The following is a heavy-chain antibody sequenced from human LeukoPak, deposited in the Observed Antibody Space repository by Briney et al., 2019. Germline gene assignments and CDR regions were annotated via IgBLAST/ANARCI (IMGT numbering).Heavy chain of an antibody. V-gene: IGHV3-48*01. CDR1: EFSLGAYA. J-gene: IGHJ4*02. D-gene: IGHD3-10*01. Sequence: PGGSLRLSCVAAEFSLGAYAMNWVRQARGKGLDGVAYISASSRATYCAESVKGRLNISRENGQHSMYVQMNSLRAGHTAVYYCTRGVGRRGGTFDYWGQGPLVTVSS. CDR2: ISASSRAT. CDR3: TRGVGRRGGTFDY.